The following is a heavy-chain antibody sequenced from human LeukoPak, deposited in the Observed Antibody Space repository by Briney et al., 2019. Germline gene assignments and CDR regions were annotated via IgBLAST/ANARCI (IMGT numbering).Heavy chain of an antibody. CDR2: IYYSGST. CDR1: GGSISSYY. D-gene: IGHD4-23*01. V-gene: IGHV4-59*01. CDR3: ARGAVVTPYSYYYYYGMDV. J-gene: IGHJ6*02. Sequence: SETLSLTCTVSGGSISSYYWSWIRQPPGKGLEWIGYIYYSGSTNYNPSLTSRGTISVDTSKNQFSLKLSSVTAADTAVYYCARGAVVTPYSYYYYYGMDVWGQGTTVTVSS.